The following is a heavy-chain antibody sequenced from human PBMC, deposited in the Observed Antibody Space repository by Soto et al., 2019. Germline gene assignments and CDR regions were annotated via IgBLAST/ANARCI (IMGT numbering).Heavy chain of an antibody. D-gene: IGHD2-2*01. Sequence: QVQLQQWGAGLLKPSETLSLTCAVYGGSFSGYYWSWIRQPPGKGLEWIGEINHSGSTNYNPSLKSRVTISVDTSKNQLSLKLSSVTAAATAVYYCARSKVSRNWFDPWGQGTLVTVSS. CDR2: INHSGST. V-gene: IGHV4-34*01. CDR3: ARSKVSRNWFDP. J-gene: IGHJ5*02. CDR1: GGSFSGYY.